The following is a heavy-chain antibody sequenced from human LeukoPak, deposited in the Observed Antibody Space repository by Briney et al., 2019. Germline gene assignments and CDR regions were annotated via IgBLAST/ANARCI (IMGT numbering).Heavy chain of an antibody. J-gene: IGHJ4*02. CDR3: AKDNVGPTTVFDY. V-gene: IGHV3-23*01. D-gene: IGHD1-26*01. Sequence: GGSLRLSCAASGFTFSTYAMSWVRQAPGKGLEWVSAISGSGGSTYYADSVKGRFTISRDNSKNTLYLQMNSLRAEDTAIYYCAKDNVGPTTVFDYWGQGTLVTVSS. CDR2: ISGSGGST. CDR1: GFTFSTYA.